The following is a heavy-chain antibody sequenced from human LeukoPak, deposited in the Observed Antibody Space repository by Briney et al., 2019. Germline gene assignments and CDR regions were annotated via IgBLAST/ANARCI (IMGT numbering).Heavy chain of an antibody. Sequence: SETLSLTCTVSGGSISSSSYYWGWIRQPPGKGLEWIGSIYYSGSTYYNPSLKSRVTISVDTSKNQFSLQLNSVTPEDTAVYYCARDPSRALYGGGYNWFDPWGQGTLVTVSS. CDR3: ARDPSRALYGGGYNWFDP. V-gene: IGHV4-39*07. D-gene: IGHD3-16*01. CDR2: IYYSGST. CDR1: GGSISSSSYY. J-gene: IGHJ5*02.